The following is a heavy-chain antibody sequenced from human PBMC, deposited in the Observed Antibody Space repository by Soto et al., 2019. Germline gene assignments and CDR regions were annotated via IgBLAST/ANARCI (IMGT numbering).Heavy chain of an antibody. D-gene: IGHD3-3*01. CDR3: ARDQGITTFGVYSMYYYAMDV. J-gene: IGHJ6*02. Sequence: QVQLVQSGAEVKKPGASVKVSCTASGYTFTRSGISWVRQAPGQGLEWLGWINPDNGNTNYAQHLQGRVSLTTDTSTSTAYMGLRSLRSDVTAVYYCARDQGITTFGVYSMYYYAMDVWGQGTTVTVSS. CDR1: GYTFTRSG. CDR2: INPDNGNT. V-gene: IGHV1-18*01.